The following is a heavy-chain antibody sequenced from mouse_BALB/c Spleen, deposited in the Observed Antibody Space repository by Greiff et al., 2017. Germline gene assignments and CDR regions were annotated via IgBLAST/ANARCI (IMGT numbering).Heavy chain of an antibody. Sequence: EVQVVESGGDLVKPGGSLKLSCAASGFTFSSYGMSWVRQTPDKRLEWVATISSGGSYTYYPDSVKGRFTISRDNAKNTLYLQMSSLKSEDTAMYYCARPANWDEDGFAYWGQGTLVTVSA. D-gene: IGHD4-1*01. CDR3: ARPANWDEDGFAY. CDR1: GFTFSSYG. J-gene: IGHJ3*01. CDR2: ISSGGSYT. V-gene: IGHV5-6*01.